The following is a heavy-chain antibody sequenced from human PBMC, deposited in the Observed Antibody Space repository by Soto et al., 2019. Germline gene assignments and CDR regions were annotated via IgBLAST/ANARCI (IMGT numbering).Heavy chain of an antibody. CDR1: GFTFDDYA. V-gene: IGHV3-9*01. D-gene: IGHD2-15*01. CDR2: ISWNSGSI. J-gene: IGHJ4*02. Sequence: GGSLRLSCAASGFTFDDYAMHWVRQAPGKGLEWVSGISWNSGSIGYADSVKGRFTISRDNAKNSLYLQMNSLRAEDTALYYCAKDISEGECSGGSCYNGFAANYFDYWGQGTLVTVSS. CDR3: AKDISEGECSGGSCYNGFAANYFDY.